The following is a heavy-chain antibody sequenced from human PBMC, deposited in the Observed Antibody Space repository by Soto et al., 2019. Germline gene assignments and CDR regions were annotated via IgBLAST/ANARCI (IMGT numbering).Heavy chain of an antibody. D-gene: IGHD1-1*01. CDR3: VRRDPPNSMVF. Sequence: GGSLRLSCAASGFTFDDYAMHWVRQAPGKGLEWVSGISWNSGSIGYADSVKGRFTISRDNAKNSVYLQMNSLRAEDTALYCFVRRDPPNSMVFRGTGLIVTVSS. V-gene: IGHV3-9*01. J-gene: IGHJ6*03. CDR2: ISWNSGSI. CDR1: GFTFDDYA.